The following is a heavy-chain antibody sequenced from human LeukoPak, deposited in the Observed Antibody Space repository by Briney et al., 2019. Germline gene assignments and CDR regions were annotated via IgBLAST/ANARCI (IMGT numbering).Heavy chain of an antibody. CDR2: IYYSGST. J-gene: IGHJ4*02. Sequence: PSETLSLTCTVSGGSISSYYWSWIRQPPGKGLEWIGYIYYSGSTNYNPSLKSRVTISVDTSKNQFSLKLSSVTAADTAVYYCARSGQWGAVAGNFDYWGQGTLVAVSS. CDR1: GGSISSYY. V-gene: IGHV4-59*08. D-gene: IGHD6-19*01. CDR3: ARSGQWGAVAGNFDY.